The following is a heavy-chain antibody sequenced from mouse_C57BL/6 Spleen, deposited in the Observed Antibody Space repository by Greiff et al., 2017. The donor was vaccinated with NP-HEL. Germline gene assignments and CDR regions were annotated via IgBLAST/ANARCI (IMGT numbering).Heavy chain of an antibody. J-gene: IGHJ3*01. Sequence: VQLQQSGPGLVAPSQSLSITCTVSGFSLTSYAISWVRQPPGKGLEWLGVIWTGGGTTYNSALNSRLSISKDNSKSQVVLKMNSLQTDDTARYYCARYYDYDKGWFAYWGQGTLVTVSA. D-gene: IGHD2-4*01. CDR2: IWTGGGT. V-gene: IGHV2-9-1*01. CDR3: ARYYDYDKGWFAY. CDR1: GFSLTSYA.